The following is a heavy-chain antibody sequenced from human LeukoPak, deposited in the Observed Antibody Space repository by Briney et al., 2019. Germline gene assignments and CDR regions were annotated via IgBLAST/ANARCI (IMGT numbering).Heavy chain of an antibody. J-gene: IGHJ4*02. CDR3: ASFGSVAATLGDPTFDY. CDR1: GFTFSSYW. CDR2: IKQDGSEK. D-gene: IGHD2-15*01. V-gene: IGHV3-7*01. Sequence: TGGSLRLSCAASGFTFSSYWMSWVRQAPGKGLEWVANIKQDGSEKYYVDSVKGRFTISRDNAKNSLYLQMNSLRAEDTAVYYCASFGSVAATLGDPTFDYWGQGTLVTVSS.